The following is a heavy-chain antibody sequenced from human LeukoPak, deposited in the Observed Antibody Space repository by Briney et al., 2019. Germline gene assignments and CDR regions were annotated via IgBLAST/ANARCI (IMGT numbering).Heavy chain of an antibody. D-gene: IGHD6-13*01. CDR2: IWYDGSTK. CDR1: GFTFSSYA. V-gene: IGHV3-33*06. Sequence: GGSLRLSCAASGFTFSSYAMSWVRQAPGKGLEWVALIWYDGSTKHYADSVKGRFTISRDNSKNTVYLQMNSLRADDTAVYYCAKDRITAAGTWYYDLWGRGTLVTVSS. J-gene: IGHJ2*01. CDR3: AKDRITAAGTWYYDL.